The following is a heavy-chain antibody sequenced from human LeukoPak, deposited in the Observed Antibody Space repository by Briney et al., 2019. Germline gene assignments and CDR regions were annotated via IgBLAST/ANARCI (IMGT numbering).Heavy chain of an antibody. CDR1: GFTFSSYW. D-gene: IGHD3-22*01. Sequence: GGSLRLSCAVSGFTFSSYWMSWVRQAPGKGLEWVANIKQDGSEKYYVDSVKGRFTISRDNAKNSLYLQMNSLRAEDTAVYYCARGVTTYYFDYWGQGTLVIVSS. J-gene: IGHJ4*02. CDR2: IKQDGSEK. CDR3: ARGVTTYYFDY. V-gene: IGHV3-7*04.